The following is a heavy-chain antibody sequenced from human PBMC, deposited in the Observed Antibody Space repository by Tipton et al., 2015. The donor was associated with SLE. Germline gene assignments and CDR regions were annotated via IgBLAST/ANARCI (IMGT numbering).Heavy chain of an antibody. J-gene: IGHJ4*02. CDR3: ARMRPHVDCLYFDY. V-gene: IGHV4-39*07. Sequence: TLSLTCTVSGGSISSSSYYWGWIRQPPGKGLEWIGSIYHSGSTYYNPSLKSRVTISVDTSKNQFSLKLSSVTAADTAVYYCARMRPHVDCLYFDYWGQGTLVTVSS. CDR1: GGSISSSSYY. CDR2: IYHSGST. D-gene: IGHD5-12*01.